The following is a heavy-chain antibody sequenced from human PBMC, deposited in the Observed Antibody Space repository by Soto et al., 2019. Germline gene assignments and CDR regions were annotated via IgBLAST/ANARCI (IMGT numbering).Heavy chain of an antibody. V-gene: IGHV4-59*01. J-gene: IGHJ5*01. CDR2: VYYNGAT. CDR1: GASMTSYH. CDR3: ARAGQTVSFFDF. D-gene: IGHD4-17*01. Sequence: QVQLQVSGPRLLRPSETLSLTCRVSGASMTSYHWTWIRQSPGKGLEWIGNVYYNGATTYNPSLRSRVAISIATSEKQFSLKLNSLTAADSATYFCARAGQTVSFFDFWAQGALVAISS.